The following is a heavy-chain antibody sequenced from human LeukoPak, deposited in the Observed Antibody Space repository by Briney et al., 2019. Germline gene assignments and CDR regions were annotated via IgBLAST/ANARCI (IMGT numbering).Heavy chain of an antibody. CDR2: IRHDGSDQ. J-gene: IGHJ4*02. CDR3: ANQIDGSGTFLDPKYFDY. D-gene: IGHD3-10*01. V-gene: IGHV3-30*02. CDR1: GFNFNTFG. Sequence: PGGSLRLSCAASGFNFNTFGMHWVRQTPGKGLEWVAFIRHDGSDQYYADSVKGRFTLSRDNSQSTLYLQMNSLRTGDTAIYYCANQIDGSGTFLDPKYFDYWGQGTLVTVS.